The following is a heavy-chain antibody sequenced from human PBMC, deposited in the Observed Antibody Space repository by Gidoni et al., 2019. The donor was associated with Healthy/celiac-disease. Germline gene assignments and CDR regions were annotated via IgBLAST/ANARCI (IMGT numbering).Heavy chain of an antibody. Sequence: EVQLLESGGGLVQPGGSLRLSCAASGFTFSSYAMSWVRQAPGKVLEWVATISGSGGSTYYADSVKGRFTITKENSKNTLYLQMNSLRAEDTAVYYCAKDDSSSWHPFDDWGQGTLVTVSS. J-gene: IGHJ4*02. CDR1: GFTFSSYA. CDR3: AKDDSSSWHPFDD. CDR2: ISGSGGST. D-gene: IGHD6-13*01. V-gene: IGHV3-23*01.